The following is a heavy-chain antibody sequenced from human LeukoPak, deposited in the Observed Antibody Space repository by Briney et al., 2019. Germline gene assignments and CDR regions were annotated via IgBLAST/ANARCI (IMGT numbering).Heavy chain of an antibody. J-gene: IGHJ4*02. CDR1: GFIFEDYT. CDR3: ATERLKYFDN. V-gene: IGHV3-43*01. CDR2: ITYDGGSA. Sequence: GGSLRLSCAASGFIFEDYTMHWVRQAPGKGLEWVSLITYDGGSAFYADSVKGRFTISRDNSKNSLSLQMNSLRSEDTALYYCATERLKYFDNWGQGTLVTVSS.